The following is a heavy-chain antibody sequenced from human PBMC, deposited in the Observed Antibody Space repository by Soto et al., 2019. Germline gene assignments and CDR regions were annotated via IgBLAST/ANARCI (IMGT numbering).Heavy chain of an antibody. D-gene: IGHD3-16*01. Sequence: PSETLSLTCAVYGGSFSGYYWSWIRQHPEKGLEWIRYIYYSGSTTYNPSLKSRATISVDTSKNQFSLKLNSVTAADTAVYYCARGGYYFYYGMDVWGQGTTVTVSS. J-gene: IGHJ6*02. CDR3: ARGGYYFYYGMDV. V-gene: IGHV4-34*09. CDR2: IYYSGST. CDR1: GGSFSGYY.